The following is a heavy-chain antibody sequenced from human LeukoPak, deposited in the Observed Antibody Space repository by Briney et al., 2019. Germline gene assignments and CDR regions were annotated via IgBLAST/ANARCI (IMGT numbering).Heavy chain of an antibody. J-gene: IGHJ4*02. D-gene: IGHD3-22*01. CDR1: GGSLSAYY. Sequence: SETLSLTCAVYGGSLSAYYWTWIRQPPGKGLEWIGEINHGGSTNYNPSLKSRVTISVDTSKNQFSLKLSSVTAADTAVYYCAREIDDSSWFDYWGQGTLVTVSS. V-gene: IGHV4-34*01. CDR3: AREIDDSSWFDY. CDR2: INHGGST.